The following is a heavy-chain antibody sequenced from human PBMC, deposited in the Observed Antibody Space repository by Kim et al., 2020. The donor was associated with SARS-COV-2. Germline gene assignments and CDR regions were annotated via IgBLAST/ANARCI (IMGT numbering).Heavy chain of an antibody. CDR1: GFTVSSNY. Sequence: GGSLRLSCAASGFTVSSNYMSWVRQAPGKGLEWVSVIYSGGSTYYADSVKGRFTISRDNSKNTLYLQMNSLRAEDTAVYYCARSERPLRGVLVYFDYWGQGTLVTVSS. CDR2: IYSGGST. J-gene: IGHJ4*02. CDR3: ARSERPLRGVLVYFDY. V-gene: IGHV3-66*01. D-gene: IGHD3-10*01.